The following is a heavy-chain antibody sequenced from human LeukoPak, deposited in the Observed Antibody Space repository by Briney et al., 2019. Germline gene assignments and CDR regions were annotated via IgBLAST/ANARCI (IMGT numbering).Heavy chain of an antibody. J-gene: IGHJ6*02. CDR2: ISYDGSNK. Sequence: PGGSLRLSCAASGFTFSSYSMNWVRQAPGKGLEWVAVISYDGSNKYYADSVKGRFTISRDNSKNTLYLQMNSLRAEDTAVYYCARVENVLRYFDAPTDVWGQGTTVTVSS. V-gene: IGHV3-30*03. D-gene: IGHD3-9*01. CDR1: GFTFSSYS. CDR3: ARVENVLRYFDAPTDV.